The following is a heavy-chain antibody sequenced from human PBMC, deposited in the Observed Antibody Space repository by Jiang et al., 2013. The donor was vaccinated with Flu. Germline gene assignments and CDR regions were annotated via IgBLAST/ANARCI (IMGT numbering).Heavy chain of an antibody. J-gene: IGHJ4*02. Sequence: AQKLQGRVTMTTDTSTSTAYMELRSLRSDDTAVYYCARPGILSYGDYDSYYFDYWGQGTLVTVSS. V-gene: IGHV1-18*01. D-gene: IGHD4-17*01. CDR3: ARPGILSYGDYDSYYFDY.